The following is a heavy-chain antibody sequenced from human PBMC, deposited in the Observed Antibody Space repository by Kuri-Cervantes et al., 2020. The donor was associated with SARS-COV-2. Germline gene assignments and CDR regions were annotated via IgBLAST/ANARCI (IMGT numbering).Heavy chain of an antibody. J-gene: IGHJ4*02. D-gene: IGHD7-27*01. V-gene: IGHV3-74*03. CDR1: GFTVTTYW. CDR2: MNEDGTTV. CDR3: ARDLTGPKEV. Sequence: GGSLRLSCVSSGFTVTTYWMHWVRQVPGKGLVWVSRMNEDGTTVSYAGSAAGRFTISRDIAKNTLYLQMNSLTADDTAVYYCARDLTGPKEVWGQGVLVTVSS.